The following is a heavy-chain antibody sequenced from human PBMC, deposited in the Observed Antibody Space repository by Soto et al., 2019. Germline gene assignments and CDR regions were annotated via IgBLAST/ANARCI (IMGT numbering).Heavy chain of an antibody. J-gene: IGHJ5*02. CDR1: GYTFTSYG. V-gene: IGHV1-18*01. D-gene: IGHD3-22*01. CDR2: ISAYNGNT. Sequence: ASVKVSCKASGYTFTSYGISWVRQAPRQGLEWMGWISAYNGNTNYAQKLQGRVTMTTDTSTSTAYMELRSLRSDDTAVYYCARSKRSSGYYNWFDPWGQGTLVTVSS. CDR3: ARSKRSSGYYNWFDP.